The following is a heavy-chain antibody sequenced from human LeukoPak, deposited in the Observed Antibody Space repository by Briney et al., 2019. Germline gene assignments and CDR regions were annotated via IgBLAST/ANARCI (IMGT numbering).Heavy chain of an antibody. CDR2: MYYSGST. CDR1: GGSISTSNYY. CDR3: ARHVGYSYGSLDY. J-gene: IGHJ4*02. Sequence: PSETLPLTCTVSGGSISTSNYYWGWIRQPPGKGLEWIASMYYSGSTYYNPSLRSRVTISVDTSKNQVSLKLGSVTAADTAVYYCARHVGYSYGSLDYWGQGTLVTVCS. D-gene: IGHD5-18*01. V-gene: IGHV4-39*01.